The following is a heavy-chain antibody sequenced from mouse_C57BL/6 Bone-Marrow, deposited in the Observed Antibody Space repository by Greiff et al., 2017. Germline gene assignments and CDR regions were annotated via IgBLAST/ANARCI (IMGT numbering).Heavy chain of an antibody. CDR2: INPSTGGT. Sequence: EVQLQQSGPELVKPGASVKISCKASGYSFTGYYMNWVKQSPEKSLEWIGEINPSTGGTTYNQKFKAKATLTVDKSSSTAYMQLKSLTSEDAAVYYCARKGLLPYYFDYWGQGTTLTVSS. V-gene: IGHV1-42*01. J-gene: IGHJ2*01. CDR3: ARKGLLPYYFDY. CDR1: GYSFTGYY. D-gene: IGHD1-1*01.